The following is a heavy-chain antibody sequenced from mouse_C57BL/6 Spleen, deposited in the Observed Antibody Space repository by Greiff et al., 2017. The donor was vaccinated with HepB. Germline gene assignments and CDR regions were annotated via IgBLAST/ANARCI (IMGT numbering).Heavy chain of an antibody. V-gene: IGHV1-80*01. D-gene: IGHD2-4*01. CDR3: ARRENDYAWFAY. Sequence: QVQLQQSGAELVKPGASVKISCKASGYAFSSYWMNWVKQRPGKGLEWIGQIYPGDGDTNYNGKFKGKATLTADKSSSTAYMQLSSLTSEDSAVYFCARRENDYAWFAYWGQGTLVTVSA. J-gene: IGHJ3*01. CDR2: IYPGDGDT. CDR1: GYAFSSYW.